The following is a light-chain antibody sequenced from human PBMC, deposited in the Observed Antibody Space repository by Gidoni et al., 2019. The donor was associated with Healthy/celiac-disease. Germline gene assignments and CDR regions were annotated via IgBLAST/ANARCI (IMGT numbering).Light chain of an antibody. Sequence: IVMTQSPDSLAVSLGERATINCKSSQSVLYSSNNKNYLAWYQQKPGQPPKRLIYWASTRESGVPDRFSGSGSGTDFTLTISSLQAEDVAVYYCQQYYSTPRWTFGQGTKVEIK. CDR1: QSVLYSSNNKNY. CDR2: WAS. J-gene: IGKJ1*01. CDR3: QQYYSTPRWT. V-gene: IGKV4-1*01.